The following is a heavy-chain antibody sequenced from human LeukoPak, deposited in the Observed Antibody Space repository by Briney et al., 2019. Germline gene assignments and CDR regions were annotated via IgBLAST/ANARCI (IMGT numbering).Heavy chain of an antibody. V-gene: IGHV4-59*08. CDR2: IYSSGSA. D-gene: IGHD3-22*01. CDR1: GASINNNF. Sequence: SETLSLTCTVFGASINNNFWTWIRQPPGKGLEWIGYIYSSGSANYNPSLKSRVIISGDTSKNQISLNLTSVTAADTAVYFCARHRDYYDTWGHGTLVTVSS. J-gene: IGHJ4*01. CDR3: ARHRDYYDT.